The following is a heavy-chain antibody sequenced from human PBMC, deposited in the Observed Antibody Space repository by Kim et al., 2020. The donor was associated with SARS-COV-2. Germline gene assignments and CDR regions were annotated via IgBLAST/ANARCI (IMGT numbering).Heavy chain of an antibody. J-gene: IGHJ5*02. D-gene: IGHD3-10*01. Sequence: KSRVTISVDTSKNQFSLKLSSVTAADTAVYYCARDRRITMVRGVSSWFDPWGQGTLVTVSS. V-gene: IGHV4-59*01. CDR3: ARDRRITMVRGVSSWFDP.